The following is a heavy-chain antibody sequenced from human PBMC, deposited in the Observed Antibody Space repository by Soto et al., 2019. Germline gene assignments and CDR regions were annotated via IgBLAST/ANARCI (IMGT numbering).Heavy chain of an antibody. J-gene: IGHJ6*02. CDR1: GGTFSSYA. CDR3: ARDLHAFWSDIVVVPAAYGMDV. D-gene: IGHD2-2*01. Sequence: SVKVSCKASGGTFSSYAISWVRQAPGQGLEWMGGIIPIFGTANYAQKFQGRVTITADESTSTAYMELSSLRSEDTAVYYCARDLHAFWSDIVVVPAAYGMDVWGQGTTVTVSS. CDR2: IIPIFGTA. V-gene: IGHV1-69*13.